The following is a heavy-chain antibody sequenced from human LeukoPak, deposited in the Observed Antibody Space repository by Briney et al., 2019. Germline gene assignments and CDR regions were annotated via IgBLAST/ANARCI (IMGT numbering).Heavy chain of an antibody. CDR2: ISYDGSNK. Sequence: GRSLRLSCAASGFTFSIYGMHWVRQAPGKGLEWVAVISYDGSNKYYADSVKGRFTVSRDNSKNTLYLQMNSLRAEDTAEYYCAKDLSTYFDFWGQGTLVTVSS. CDR3: AKDLSTYFDF. D-gene: IGHD5/OR15-5a*01. CDR1: GFTFSIYG. J-gene: IGHJ4*02. V-gene: IGHV3-30*18.